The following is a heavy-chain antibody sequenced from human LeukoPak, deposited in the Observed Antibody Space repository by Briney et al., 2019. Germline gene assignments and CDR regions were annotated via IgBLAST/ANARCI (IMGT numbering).Heavy chain of an antibody. CDR3: ARTRHYYDSRYFDL. CDR2: ISAYNGNT. J-gene: IGHJ2*01. V-gene: IGHV1-18*01. D-gene: IGHD3-22*01. CDR1: GYTFTSYG. Sequence: ASVKVSCKASGYTFTSYGISWVRQAPGQGLEWMGWISAYNGNTNYAQKLQGRVTMTTDTSTSTAYMELRSLRSDDTAVYYGARTRHYYDSRYFDLWGRGTLVTVSS.